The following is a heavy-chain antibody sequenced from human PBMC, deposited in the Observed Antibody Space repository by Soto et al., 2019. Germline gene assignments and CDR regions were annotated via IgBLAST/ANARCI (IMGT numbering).Heavy chain of an antibody. J-gene: IGHJ4*02. CDR1: GYSISSGGYY. Sequence: SETLSLTCTVSGYSISSGGYYWSWIRQHPGKGLEWIGHIYYNGSTYYNPPLKSRVTISVDTSKNQLSLRLSSVTAADTAVYYCARVNYYGSGSYSKWFDYWGQGTLVTVSS. CDR3: ARVNYYGSGSYSKWFDY. D-gene: IGHD3-10*01. CDR2: IYYNGST. V-gene: IGHV4-31*03.